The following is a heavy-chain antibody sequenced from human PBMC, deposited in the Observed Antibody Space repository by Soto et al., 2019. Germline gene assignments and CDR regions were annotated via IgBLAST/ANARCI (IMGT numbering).Heavy chain of an antibody. J-gene: IGHJ4*02. CDR1: GFTFSSHA. CDR2: ISYGGANN. CDR3: ARGPRSCSYTSCYTIDY. V-gene: IGHV3-30*03. Sequence: QVQLVESGGGVVQPGRSVRLTCAVSGFTFSSHAMHWVRQAPGKGLEWVAVISYGGANNYYADSVKGRFTISRDNSQNTLFLQMNSLRPEDTAVYYCARGPRSCSYTSCYTIDYWGQGTLVTVSS. D-gene: IGHD2-2*02.